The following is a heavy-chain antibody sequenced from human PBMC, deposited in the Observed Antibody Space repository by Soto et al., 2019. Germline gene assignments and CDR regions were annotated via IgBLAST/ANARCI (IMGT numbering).Heavy chain of an antibody. V-gene: IGHV1-2*02. J-gene: IGHJ6*02. Sequence: GALVKVSGKASGYTFTGYYMHWVRQAPGQGLEWMGWINPNSGGTNYAQKFQGRVTMTRDTSISTAYMELSRLRSDDTAVYYCARGGGYCSSTSCYTTYYYYGMDVWGQGTTVTVSS. CDR2: INPNSGGT. D-gene: IGHD2-2*02. CDR1: GYTFTGYY. CDR3: ARGGGYCSSTSCYTTYYYYGMDV.